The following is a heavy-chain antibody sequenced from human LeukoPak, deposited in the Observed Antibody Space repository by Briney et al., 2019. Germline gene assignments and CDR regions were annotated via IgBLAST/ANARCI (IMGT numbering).Heavy chain of an antibody. CDR3: ANQRGIAAAHPPFDY. J-gene: IGHJ4*02. D-gene: IGHD6-13*01. CDR2: SYYSVST. CDR1: GGSISSSSYD. Sequence: SETLSLTCTVSGGSISSSSYDWGWIRQPPGKGLDWIWSSYYSVSTDYNPSLNSRVTISVDTSKNQFSLKLRSVTAPDTAVYYCANQRGIAAAHPPFDYWGQGTLVTVSS. V-gene: IGHV4-39*07.